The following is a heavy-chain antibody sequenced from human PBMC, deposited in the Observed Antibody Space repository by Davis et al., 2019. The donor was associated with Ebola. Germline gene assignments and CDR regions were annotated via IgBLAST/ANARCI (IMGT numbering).Heavy chain of an antibody. Sequence: GESLKISCVASGYTFSNYAMSWVRQAPGKGLEWVSGICGSGGSTYYADSVKGRFTISRDNSKNTVHLQMNSLRAEDTALYYCAKGVGGSCYSAPHHWGQGTLVTVSS. CDR1: GYTFSNYA. V-gene: IGHV3-23*01. J-gene: IGHJ5*02. CDR3: AKGVGGSCYSAPHH. D-gene: IGHD2-15*01. CDR2: ICGSGGST.